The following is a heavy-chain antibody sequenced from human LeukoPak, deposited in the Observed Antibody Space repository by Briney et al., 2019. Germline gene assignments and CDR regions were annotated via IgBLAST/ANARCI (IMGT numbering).Heavy chain of an antibody. Sequence: GGSLRLSCAASGFTFSSYEMTWVRQAPGKGLEWVSPISSSGSTIYYADYVKGRFTISRDNAKNSLYLQMNSLRAEDTAVYYCAELGITMIGGVWGKGTTVTISS. V-gene: IGHV3-48*03. CDR2: ISSSGSTI. D-gene: IGHD3-10*02. CDR1: GFTFSSYE. CDR3: AELGITMIGGV. J-gene: IGHJ6*04.